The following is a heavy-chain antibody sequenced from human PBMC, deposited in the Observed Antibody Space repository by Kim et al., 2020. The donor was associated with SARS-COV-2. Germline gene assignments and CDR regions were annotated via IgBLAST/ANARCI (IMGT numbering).Heavy chain of an antibody. V-gene: IGHV1-3*01. J-gene: IGHJ6*03. CDR2: INAGNGNT. D-gene: IGHD1-26*01. Sequence: ASVKVSCKASGYTFTSYAMHWVRQAPGQRLEWMGWINAGNGNTKYSQKFQGRVTITRDTSASTAYMELSSLRSEDTAVYYCARGGFKWELLYYYYYMDVWGKGTTVTVSS. CDR3: ARGGFKWELLYYYYYMDV. CDR1: GYTFTSYA.